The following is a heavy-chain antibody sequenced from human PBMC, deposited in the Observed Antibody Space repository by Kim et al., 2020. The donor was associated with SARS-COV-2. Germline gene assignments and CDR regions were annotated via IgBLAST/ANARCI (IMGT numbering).Heavy chain of an antibody. Sequence: SETLSLTCTVSGGSLGTYYWTWIRQTPGKGLEWIGYIYHTGHTNYNPSLMNRLTISVDTSNNQFSLSLFPVTAADTAIYYCARDSLPRIRGGPYPNWFDRWGQGILVTVSS. CDR1: GGSLGTYY. D-gene: IGHD3-10*01. J-gene: IGHJ5*02. CDR2: IYHTGHT. CDR3: ARDSLPRIRGGPYPNWFDR. V-gene: IGHV4-59*01.